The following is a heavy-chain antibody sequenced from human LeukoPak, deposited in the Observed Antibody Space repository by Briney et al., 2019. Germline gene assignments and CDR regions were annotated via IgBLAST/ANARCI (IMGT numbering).Heavy chain of an antibody. Sequence: GGSLRLSCAASGFTFSSYEMGWVRQAPGKGLEWVSFISSSGDTIYYADSVKGRFTISRDNAQNSLYLQMNSLRAEDTAVYYCARADYWGQGTLVTVSS. CDR1: GFTFSSYE. CDR3: ARADY. CDR2: ISSSGDTI. J-gene: IGHJ4*02. V-gene: IGHV3-48*03.